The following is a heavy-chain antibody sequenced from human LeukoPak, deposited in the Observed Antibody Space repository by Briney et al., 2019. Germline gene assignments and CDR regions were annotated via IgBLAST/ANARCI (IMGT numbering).Heavy chain of an antibody. D-gene: IGHD6-6*01. V-gene: IGHV1-69*05. CDR2: IIPIFGTA. J-gene: IGHJ4*02. CDR1: GGTFSSYA. CDR3: ARSMYSGSSISFDY. Sequence: SVKVSCKASGGTFSSYAISWVRQAPGQGLEWMGGIIPIFGTANYAQKFQGRVTITTDESTSTAYMELSSLRSEDTAVYYCARSMYSGSSISFDYWGQGTLVTVSS.